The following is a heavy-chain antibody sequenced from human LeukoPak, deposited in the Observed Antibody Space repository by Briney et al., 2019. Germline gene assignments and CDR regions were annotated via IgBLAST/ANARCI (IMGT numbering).Heavy chain of an antibody. Sequence: SETLSLTCTVSGGSISSSSYYWGWIRQPPGKGLEWIGSIYYSGSTYYNPSLKSRVTISVDTSKNQFSLKLSSVTAADTAVYYCARESSSSWSSWFDPWGQGTLVTVSS. J-gene: IGHJ5*02. CDR1: GGSISSSSYY. V-gene: IGHV4-39*07. CDR3: ARESSSSWSSWFDP. CDR2: IYYSGST. D-gene: IGHD6-13*01.